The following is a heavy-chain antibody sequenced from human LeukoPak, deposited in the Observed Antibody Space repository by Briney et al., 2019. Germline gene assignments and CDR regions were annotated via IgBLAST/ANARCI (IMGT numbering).Heavy chain of an antibody. CDR2: IWYDGSNK. CDR1: GFTFSSYA. V-gene: IGHV3-33*08. J-gene: IGHJ5*02. Sequence: PGRSLRLSCAASGFTFSSYAMHWVRQAPGKGLEWVAVIWYDGSNKYYADSVKGRFTISRDNSKNTLYLQMNSLRAEDTAVYYCARDPFPDYYGSGSYNNWFDPWGQGTLVTVSS. D-gene: IGHD3-10*01. CDR3: ARDPFPDYYGSGSYNNWFDP.